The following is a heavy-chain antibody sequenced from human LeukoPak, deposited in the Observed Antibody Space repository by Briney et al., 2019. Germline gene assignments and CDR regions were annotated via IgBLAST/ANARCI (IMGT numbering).Heavy chain of an antibody. CDR1: GYTFTGYY. J-gene: IGHJ4*02. CDR3: ARGTGYSSSHEENIDY. D-gene: IGHD6-13*01. Sequence: SVKVSCKASGYTFTGYYMHWVRQAPGQGLEWMGGIIPIFGTANYAQKFQGRVTITADESTSTAYMELSSLRSEDTAVYYCARGTGYSSSHEENIDYWGQGTLVTVSS. V-gene: IGHV1-69*13. CDR2: IIPIFGTA.